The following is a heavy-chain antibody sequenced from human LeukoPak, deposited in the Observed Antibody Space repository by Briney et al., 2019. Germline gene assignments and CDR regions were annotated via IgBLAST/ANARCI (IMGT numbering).Heavy chain of an antibody. CDR3: AREWSAFDY. D-gene: IGHD2-15*01. J-gene: IGHJ4*02. CDR1: GGSISTYY. Sequence: SETLSLTCTASGGSISTYYWSWIRQPPGKGLEWIGYINYSGSTNYNPSLKSRVNISVDTSKNQLSLKVSSVIAADTAVYYCAREWSAFDYWGQGTLVTVSS. CDR2: INYSGST. V-gene: IGHV4-59*12.